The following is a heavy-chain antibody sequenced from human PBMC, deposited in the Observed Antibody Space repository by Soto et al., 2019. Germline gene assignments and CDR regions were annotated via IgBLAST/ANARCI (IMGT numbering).Heavy chain of an antibody. J-gene: IGHJ6*03. CDR3: AGTTALQWYYMDV. V-gene: IGHV6-1*01. Sequence: SQTLSLTSVISAERVSSTRSACTWMRQSPSSGLEWLGRTYYRSRWYNDYAVSVTSRIPVNPDTSQTQFSLHLNSVTPEDTAVYYCAGTTALQWYYMDVWDKGTTVTV. CDR2: TYYRSRWYN. CDR1: AERVSSTRSA. D-gene: IGHD1-7*01.